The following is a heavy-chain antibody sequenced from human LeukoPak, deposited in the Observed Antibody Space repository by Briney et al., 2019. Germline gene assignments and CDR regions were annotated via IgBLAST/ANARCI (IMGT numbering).Heavy chain of an antibody. Sequence: PSETLSLTCTVSGGSISSSSYYWGWIRQPPGKGLEWIGRIYYSGSTYYNPSLKSRVTISVDTSKNQFSLKLSSVTAADTAVYYCARHQDGPYSPFDYWGQGTLVTVSS. D-gene: IGHD5-24*01. CDR1: GGSISSSSYY. CDR3: ARHQDGPYSPFDY. V-gene: IGHV4-39*01. CDR2: IYYSGST. J-gene: IGHJ4*02.